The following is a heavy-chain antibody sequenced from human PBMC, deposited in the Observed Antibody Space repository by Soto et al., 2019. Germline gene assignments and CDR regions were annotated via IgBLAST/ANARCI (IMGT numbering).Heavy chain of an antibody. CDR3: ARVQSDFWSGYPSNWFDP. CDR1: GGTFSSYA. J-gene: IGHJ5*02. Sequence: SVKVSCKASGGTFSSYAISWVRQAPGQGLEWMGGIIPIFGTANYAQKFQGRVTITADKSTSTAYMELSSLRSEDTAVYYCARVQSDFWSGYPSNWFDPWGQGTLVTVSS. D-gene: IGHD3-3*01. V-gene: IGHV1-69*06. CDR2: IIPIFGTA.